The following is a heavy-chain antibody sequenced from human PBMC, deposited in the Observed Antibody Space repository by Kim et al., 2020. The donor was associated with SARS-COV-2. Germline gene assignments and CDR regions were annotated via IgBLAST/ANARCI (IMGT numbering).Heavy chain of an antibody. CDR2: ISSDGSIT. D-gene: IGHD6-13*01. J-gene: IGHJ5*02. CDR1: GFSSSSYW. CDR3: AKAGAAASAYRFDL. V-gene: IGHV3-74*01. Sequence: GGSLRLSCAASGFSSSSYWINWVRQPPGKGLEWVSRISSDGSITHYADSVKGRFTMSRDSAENTLYLQMNSLRAEDTAVYYCAKAGAAASAYRFDLWGQGTLVTVSS.